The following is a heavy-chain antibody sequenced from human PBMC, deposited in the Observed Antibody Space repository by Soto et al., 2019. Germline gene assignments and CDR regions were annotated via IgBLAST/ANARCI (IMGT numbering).Heavy chain of an antibody. Sequence: QVQLVESGGGLVQTSGFLRIACVASGFPFSDYYMSWVRQAPGKGLEWVSYISSSGNTIYYADSVKGRFTISRDNAKNSVYLKMNSLRAEDTALYFCAKMSSENYYDPVFSWGQGTLVTVSS. D-gene: IGHD3-22*01. CDR1: GFPFSDYY. V-gene: IGHV3-11*01. CDR2: ISSSGNTI. CDR3: AKMSSENYYDPVFS. J-gene: IGHJ4*02.